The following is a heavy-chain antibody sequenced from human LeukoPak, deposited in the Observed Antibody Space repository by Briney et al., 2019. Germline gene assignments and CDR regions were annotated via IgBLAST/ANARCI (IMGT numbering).Heavy chain of an antibody. V-gene: IGHV3-23*01. CDR2: ISGSGGGT. CDR1: GFTFSSYG. Sequence: PGGSLRLSCAASGFTFSSYGMSWVRQAPGKGLEWVSAISGSGGGTYYADSVKGRFTISRDNPKNTLYLQMNSLRAEDTAVYYCAKAWDYYDSSGLLDYWGQGTLVTVSS. J-gene: IGHJ4*02. D-gene: IGHD3-22*01. CDR3: AKAWDYYDSSGLLDY.